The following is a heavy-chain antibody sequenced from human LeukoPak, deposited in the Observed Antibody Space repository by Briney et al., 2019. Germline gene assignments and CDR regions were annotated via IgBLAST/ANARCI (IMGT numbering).Heavy chain of an antibody. CDR2: ISSSGSTI. D-gene: IGHD6-13*01. CDR1: GFTFSDYY. Sequence: GGSLRLSCAASGFTFSDYYMSWIRQAPGKGLEWVSYISSSGSTIYYADSVKGRFTISRDNAKNSLYLQMNSLRAEDTAVYYCAGAAAGAYYYYYMDVWGKGATVTVSS. J-gene: IGHJ6*03. V-gene: IGHV3-11*01. CDR3: AGAAAGAYYYYYMDV.